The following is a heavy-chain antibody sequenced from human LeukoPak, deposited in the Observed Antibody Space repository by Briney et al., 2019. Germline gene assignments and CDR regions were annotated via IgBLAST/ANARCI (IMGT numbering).Heavy chain of an antibody. CDR3: AKSMTGSTFGGMDV. CDR1: GFTFSSYS. CDR2: ISSSSSTI. J-gene: IGHJ6*02. Sequence: GGSLRLSCAASGFTFSSYSMNWVRQAPVKGLEWVSYISSSSSTIYYADSVKGRFTISRDNAKNSLYLQMNSLRDEDTAVYYCAKSMTGSTFGGMDVWGQGTTVTVSS. V-gene: IGHV3-48*02. D-gene: IGHD3-9*01.